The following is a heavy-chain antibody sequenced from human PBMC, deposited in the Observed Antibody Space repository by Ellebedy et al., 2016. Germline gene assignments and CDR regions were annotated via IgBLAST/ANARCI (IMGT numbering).Heavy chain of an antibody. Sequence: SLKISXAGSGFTFNDYALHWVRQAPGKGLEWVSGISWDSAVIGYGGSVKGRFTISKDSAKNYLYLQMNSLRAEDTAVYYCAKHETDGDYYFDLWGRGTLVTVSS. D-gene: IGHD2-21*01. CDR3: AKHETDGDYYFDL. CDR1: GFTFNDYA. J-gene: IGHJ2*01. CDR2: ISWDSAVI. V-gene: IGHV3-9*01.